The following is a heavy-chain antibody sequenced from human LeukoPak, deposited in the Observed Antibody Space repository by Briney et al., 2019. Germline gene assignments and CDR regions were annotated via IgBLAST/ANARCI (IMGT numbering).Heavy chain of an antibody. J-gene: IGHJ4*02. V-gene: IGHV3-64D*09. CDR3: AKRLYDSSGYDY. Sequence: GGSLRLSCSASGFPFSSYAMHWVRQAPGKGLEYVSAISDSGGSTYYADSVKGRFTISRDNSKNTLYLQMSSLRAVDTAVYYCAKRLYDSSGYDYWGQGTLVTVSS. CDR2: ISDSGGST. CDR1: GFPFSSYA. D-gene: IGHD3-22*01.